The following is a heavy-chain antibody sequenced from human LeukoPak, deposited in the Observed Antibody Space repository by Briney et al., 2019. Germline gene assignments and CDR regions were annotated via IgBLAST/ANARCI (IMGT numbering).Heavy chain of an antibody. V-gene: IGHV4-59*08. Sequence: SETLSLTCTVSGGSISSYYWSWIRQPPGKGLEWIGYIYYSGSTNYNPSLKSRVTISVDTSKNQFSLKLSSVTAADTAVYYCARLMDRDGYNFVFDYWGQRTLVTVSS. D-gene: IGHD5-24*01. CDR2: IYYSGST. CDR1: GGSISSYY. CDR3: ARLMDRDGYNFVFDY. J-gene: IGHJ4*02.